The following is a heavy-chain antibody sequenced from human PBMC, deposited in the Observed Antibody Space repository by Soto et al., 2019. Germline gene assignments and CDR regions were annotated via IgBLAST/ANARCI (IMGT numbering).Heavy chain of an antibody. CDR3: ARDAGGWYQLLSPGFDP. Sequence: QVQLQESGPGLVKPSQTLSLTCTVSGGSISSGGYYWSWIRQHPGKGLEWIGYIYYSGSAYYNPSLKSRVTKSVDTSKNQFPLRLRPVTAADTAVYYCARDAGGWYQLLSPGFDPWGQGTLVTVSS. D-gene: IGHD2-2*01. J-gene: IGHJ5*02. CDR1: GGSISSGGYY. V-gene: IGHV4-31*03. CDR2: IYYSGSA.